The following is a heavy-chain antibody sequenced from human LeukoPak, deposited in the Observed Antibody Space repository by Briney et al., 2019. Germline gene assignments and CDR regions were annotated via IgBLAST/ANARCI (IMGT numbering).Heavy chain of an antibody. CDR2: ISYSGST. V-gene: IGHV4-30-4*01. Sequence: SETLSLTCTVSAGSISSGDYYWSWTRQPPGKGLEWIGYISYSGSTYYNPSLKSRVTISVDTSKNQFSQKLSSVTAADTAVYYCAREGRLGGYGMDVWGQGTTVTVSS. J-gene: IGHJ6*02. CDR1: AGSISSGDYY. D-gene: IGHD3-16*01. CDR3: AREGRLGGYGMDV.